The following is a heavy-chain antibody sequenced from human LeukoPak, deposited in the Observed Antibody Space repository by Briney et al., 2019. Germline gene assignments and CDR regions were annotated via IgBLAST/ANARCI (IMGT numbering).Heavy chain of an antibody. CDR1: GFTFSSYS. CDR3: ARDGVAGLDY. D-gene: IGHD6-19*01. Sequence: LSCAASGFTFSSYSMNWVRQPPGKGLEWIGYIYYSGSTNYNPSLKSRVTISVDTSKNQFSLKLSSVTAADTAVYYCARDGVAGLDYWGQGTLVTVSS. CDR2: IYYSGST. J-gene: IGHJ4*02. V-gene: IGHV4-59*01.